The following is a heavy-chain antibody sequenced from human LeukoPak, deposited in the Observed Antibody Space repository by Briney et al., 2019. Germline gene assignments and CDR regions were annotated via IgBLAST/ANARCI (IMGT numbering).Heavy chain of an antibody. Sequence: ALVKVSCKASGYTFTSYGISWVRQAPGQGLEWMGWISAYNGNTNYAQKLQGRVTMTTDTSTSTAYMELRSLRSDDTAVYYCARVQKWPYYYDSSGYSDYWGQGTLVTVSS. V-gene: IGHV1-18*01. CDR3: ARVQKWPYYYDSSGYSDY. CDR2: ISAYNGNT. D-gene: IGHD3-22*01. CDR1: GYTFTSYG. J-gene: IGHJ4*02.